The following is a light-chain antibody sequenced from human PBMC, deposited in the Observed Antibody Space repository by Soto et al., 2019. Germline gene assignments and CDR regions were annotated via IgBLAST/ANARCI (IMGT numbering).Light chain of an antibody. CDR1: SSDVGGYNY. CDR3: CSYVVSYTYV. J-gene: IGLJ1*01. V-gene: IGLV2-11*01. Sequence: QSALTQPRSVSGSPGQSITISCTGTSSDVGGYNYVSWYQQHPGKAPQLLIYDVSKRPSGVPDRFSGSKSGNTASLTISGLRADDETDDYSCSYVVSYTYVFGTGTKLTVL. CDR2: DVS.